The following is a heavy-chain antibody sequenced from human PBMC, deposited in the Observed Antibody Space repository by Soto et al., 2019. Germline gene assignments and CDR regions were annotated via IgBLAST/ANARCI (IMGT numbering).Heavy chain of an antibody. Sequence: PSETLSLTCTVSGGSVSSGSYYWNWIRQPPGKGLEWIGYVYYTGSTNYNPSLKGRVTISVDTSKNHFSLKLDSVTAADTAVYYCARDPSYYDSTGYGVWFDPWGQGTMVTVYS. CDR1: GGSVSSGSYY. J-gene: IGHJ5*02. CDR2: VYYTGST. V-gene: IGHV4-61*03. D-gene: IGHD3-22*01. CDR3: ARDPSYYDSTGYGVWFDP.